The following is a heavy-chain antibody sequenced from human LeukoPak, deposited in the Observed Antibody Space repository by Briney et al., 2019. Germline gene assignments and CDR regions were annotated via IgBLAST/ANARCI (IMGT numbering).Heavy chain of an antibody. CDR3: ARPKGSSWPEEGLNYYYMDV. V-gene: IGHV3-30*02. CDR1: GFTFSSYG. Sequence: GGSLRLSCAASGFTFSSYGMHWVRQAPGKGLEWVAFIRYDGSNKYYADSVKGRFTISRDNAKNSLYLQMNSLRAEDTAVYYCARPKGSSWPEEGLNYYYMDVWGKGTTVTVSS. D-gene: IGHD6-13*01. J-gene: IGHJ6*03. CDR2: IRYDGSNK.